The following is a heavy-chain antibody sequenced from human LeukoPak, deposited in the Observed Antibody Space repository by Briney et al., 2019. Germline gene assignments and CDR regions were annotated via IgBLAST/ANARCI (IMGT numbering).Heavy chain of an antibody. CDR2: INPSGGST. Sequence: GASVKVSCKASGYTFTSYFIHWVRQAPGQGLEWMGIINPSGGSTSYAQKFQGRVTMTRDTSTSTVYMELSSLRSEDTAVYYCASTPGIAVAEPFDYWGQGTLVTVSS. D-gene: IGHD6-19*01. V-gene: IGHV1-46*01. CDR3: ASTPGIAVAEPFDY. CDR1: GYTFTSYF. J-gene: IGHJ4*02.